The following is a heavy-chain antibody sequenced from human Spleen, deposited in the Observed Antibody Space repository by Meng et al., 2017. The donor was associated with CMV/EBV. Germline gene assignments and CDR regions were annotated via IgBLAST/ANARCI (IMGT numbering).Heavy chain of an antibody. Sequence: GGSLRLSCAASGFTFSNAWMSWVRQAPGKGLEWVGRIKSKSDGGTTDYASPAKGKFTISRDDSKNTLYLQLASLKTEDTAVYYCAGSYSHYFDYWGQGTLVTVSS. D-gene: IGHD1-26*01. V-gene: IGHV3-15*01. CDR3: AGSYSHYFDY. CDR2: IKSKSDGGTT. CDR1: GFTFSNAW. J-gene: IGHJ4*02.